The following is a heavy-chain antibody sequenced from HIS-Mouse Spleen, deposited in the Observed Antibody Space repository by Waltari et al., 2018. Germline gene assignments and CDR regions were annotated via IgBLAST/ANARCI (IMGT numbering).Heavy chain of an antibody. Sequence: QLQLQESGPGLVKPSETLSLTCTVSGGSISSSSYYWGWIRQPPGKGLEWIGSIYYGGGTDYNPSLKSRVTISVDTSKNQFSLKLSSVTAADTAVYYCAREIPYSSSWYDWYFDLWGRGTLVTVSS. J-gene: IGHJ2*01. CDR2: IYYGGGT. D-gene: IGHD6-13*01. CDR1: GGSISSSSYY. CDR3: AREIPYSSSWYDWYFDL. V-gene: IGHV4-39*07.